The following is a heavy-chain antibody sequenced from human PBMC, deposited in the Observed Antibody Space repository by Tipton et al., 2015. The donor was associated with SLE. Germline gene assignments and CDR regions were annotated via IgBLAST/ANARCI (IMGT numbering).Heavy chain of an antibody. J-gene: IGHJ5*02. CDR2: ISSSSRYI. D-gene: IGHD3-10*01. V-gene: IGHV3-21*03. Sequence: SLRLSCVASGFTFSSSWMNWVRQAPGKGLEWVSSISSSSRYIYHAESLKGRFTISRDNAKNSLYLQMNSLRVEDTAVYFCAGDDYASGITWGQGTLVTVSS. CDR3: AGDDYASGIT. CDR1: GFTFSSSW.